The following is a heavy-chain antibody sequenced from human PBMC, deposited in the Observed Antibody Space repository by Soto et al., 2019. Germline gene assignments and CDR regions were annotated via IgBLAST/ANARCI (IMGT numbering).Heavy chain of an antibody. CDR3: ARLNGYGSSTTCHGYYGMDG. J-gene: IGHJ6*02. CDR2: IYYSGST. Sequence: PSETLSLTCTVSGGSISSYYWNWIRQPPGKGLEWIGYIYYSGSTYYNPSLKSRVTIYVDTSKNQFSLKLNSVTAADTAVYYCARLNGYGSSTTCHGYYGMDGWGQGTRVTVCS. D-gene: IGHD2-2*03. CDR1: GGSISSYY. V-gene: IGHV4-59*08.